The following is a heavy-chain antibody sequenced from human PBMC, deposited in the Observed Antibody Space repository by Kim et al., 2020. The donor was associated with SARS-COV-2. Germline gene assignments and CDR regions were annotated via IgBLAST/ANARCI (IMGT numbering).Heavy chain of an antibody. CDR1: GYSLTDFS. CDR2: LEPEVGGI. V-gene: IGHV1-24*01. J-gene: IGHJ4*02. CDR3: AGLLRRNFEGFFAY. Sequence: ASVKVSCKVSGYSLTDFSMHWVRQAPGQGLEWLGGLEPEVGGIRYAQKFQGRVTMTDDTSTDTAYLELSGLTSVDTAVYYCAGLLRRNFEGFFAYWGQG. D-gene: IGHD1-26*01.